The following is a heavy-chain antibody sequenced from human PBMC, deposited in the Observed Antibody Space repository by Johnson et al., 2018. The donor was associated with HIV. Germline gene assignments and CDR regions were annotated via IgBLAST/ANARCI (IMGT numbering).Heavy chain of an antibody. CDR2: LNWNGGST. CDR3: ARDQNIVLMVYAAPGAFDI. J-gene: IGHJ3*02. Sequence: VQLVESGGGVVRPGGSLRLSCAASGFTFDDYGVSWVRQAPGKGLEWVSGLNWNGGSTGYADSVKGRFTISRDNSKNTLYLQMNSLRAEDTAVYYCARDQNIVLMVYAAPGAFDIWGQGTMVTVSS. V-gene: IGHV3-20*04. D-gene: IGHD2-8*01. CDR1: GFTFDDYG.